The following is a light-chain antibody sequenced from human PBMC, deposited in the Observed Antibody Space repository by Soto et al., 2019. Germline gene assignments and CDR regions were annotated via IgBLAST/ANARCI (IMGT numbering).Light chain of an antibody. CDR1: QGVTSNY. CDR3: QQYGRSPT. CDR2: AES. Sequence: EIVSTQSPGTLSLSPGERATLSCRASQGVTSNYMAWYQQRPGQAPRLLMYAESTRAPGIPDRFSGSASGTEFTLTISRLEPEDFAVYYCQQYGRSPTFGQGTKVDSK. V-gene: IGKV3-20*01. J-gene: IGKJ1*01.